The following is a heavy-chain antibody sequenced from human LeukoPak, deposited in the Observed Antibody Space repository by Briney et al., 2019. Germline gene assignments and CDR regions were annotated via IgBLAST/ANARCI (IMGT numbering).Heavy chain of an antibody. D-gene: IGHD3-9*01. CDR1: GGSISSSSYY. CDR2: IYYSGST. CDR3: ARHPTDILTDPTTFDY. Sequence: PSETLSLTCTVSGGSISSSSYYWGWIRQPPGKGLERIGSIYYSGSTYYNPSLKSRVTISVDTSKNQFSLKLSSVTAADTAVYYCARHPTDILTDPTTFDYWGQGTLVTVSS. V-gene: IGHV4-39*01. J-gene: IGHJ4*02.